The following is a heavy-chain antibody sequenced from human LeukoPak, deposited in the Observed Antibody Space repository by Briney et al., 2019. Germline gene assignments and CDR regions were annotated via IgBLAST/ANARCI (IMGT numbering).Heavy chain of an antibody. CDR3: VIIRCAGTGFDP. D-gene: IGHD1-1*01. V-gene: IGHV1-2*02. CDR2: INPSSGGT. CDR1: LHTLTGCY. Sequence: ASVKVSCKRSLHTLTGCYMCALGQAPGQGGEWMGWINPSSGGTNYTQKFRGGVTMTPDTSINTAYMEMRRVTTEDTRVYICVIIRCAGTGFDPWGQGTLVTVSS. J-gene: IGHJ5*02.